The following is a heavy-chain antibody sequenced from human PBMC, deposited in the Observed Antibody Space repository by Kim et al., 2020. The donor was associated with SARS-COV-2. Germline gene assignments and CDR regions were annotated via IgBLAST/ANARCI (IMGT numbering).Heavy chain of an antibody. Sequence: YYADSVKGRFTISRDNSKNPLYLQMNSMRAAGTAVYYCARALLWFGEHMDYWGQGTLVTVSS. D-gene: IGHD3-10*01. V-gene: IGHV3-30*05. J-gene: IGHJ4*02. CDR3: ARALLWFGEHMDY.